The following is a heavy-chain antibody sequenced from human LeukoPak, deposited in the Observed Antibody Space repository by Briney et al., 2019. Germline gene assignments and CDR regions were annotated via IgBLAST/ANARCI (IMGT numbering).Heavy chain of an antibody. V-gene: IGHV3-30*04. CDR3: ARDHNVDTAMDDPPPRIFQH. CDR2: ISYDGSNK. CDR1: RFTFSSYA. D-gene: IGHD5-18*01. Sequence: GGSLRLSCAASRFTFSSYAMHWVRQAPGKGLEWVAVISYDGSNKYYADSVKGRFTISRDNSKNTLYLQMNSLRAEDTAVYYCARDHNVDTAMDDPPPRIFQHWGQGTLVTVSS. J-gene: IGHJ1*01.